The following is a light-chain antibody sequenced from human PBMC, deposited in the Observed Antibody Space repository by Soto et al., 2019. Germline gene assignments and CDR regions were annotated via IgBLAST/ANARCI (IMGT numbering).Light chain of an antibody. CDR2: GAS. J-gene: IGKJ1*01. Sequence: EILMTQSPATLSVSPGERATLSCRASQSVSSNLAWYQQKPGQAPRLLIYGASTRATGIPARFSGSGSGTEFPLTISSLQSEAFAVYYCQHYNNWPRTFGQGTKVEIK. CDR1: QSVSSN. CDR3: QHYNNWPRT. V-gene: IGKV3-15*01.